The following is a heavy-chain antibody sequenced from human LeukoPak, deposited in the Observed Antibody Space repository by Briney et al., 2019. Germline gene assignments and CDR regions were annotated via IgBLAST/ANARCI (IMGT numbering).Heavy chain of an antibody. V-gene: IGHV1-69*04. CDR1: GGSFSSYA. CDR3: ANTNSSGWYTYYFDY. D-gene: IGHD6-19*01. J-gene: IGHJ4*02. CDR2: IIPILGIA. Sequence: SVKVSCKASGGSFSSYAISWVRQAPGQGLEWMGRIIPILGIANYAQKFQGRVTITADKSTSTAYMELSSLRSEDTAVYYCANTNSSGWYTYYFDYWGQGTLVTVSS.